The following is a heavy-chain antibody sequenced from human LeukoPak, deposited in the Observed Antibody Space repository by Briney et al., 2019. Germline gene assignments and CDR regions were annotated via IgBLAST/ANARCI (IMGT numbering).Heavy chain of an antibody. D-gene: IGHD3-22*01. CDR1: GGSFSGYY. V-gene: IGHV4-34*01. CDR3: ARESYYYDSSGYHDY. CDR2: INHSGST. Sequence: SETLSLTCAVYGGSFSGYYWSWIRQPLGKGLEWIGEINHSGSTNYNPSLKSRVTISVDTSKNQFSLKLSSVTAADTAVYYCARESYYYDSSGYHDYWGQGTLVTVSS. J-gene: IGHJ4*02.